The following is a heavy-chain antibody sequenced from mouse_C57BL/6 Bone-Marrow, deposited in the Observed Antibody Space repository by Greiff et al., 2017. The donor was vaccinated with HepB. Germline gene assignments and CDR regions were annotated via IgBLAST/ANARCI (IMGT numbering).Heavy chain of an antibody. CDR2: IDPSDSYT. CDR1: GYTFTSYW. Sequence: QVQLQQPGAELVRPGTSVKLSCKASGYTFTSYWMHWVKQRPGQGLEWIGVIDPSDSYTNYNQKFKGKATLTVDTSSSPAYMQLSSLTSEDSAVYYCAIGALYYGYDGGYAMDYWGQGTSVTVSS. D-gene: IGHD2-2*01. J-gene: IGHJ4*01. V-gene: IGHV1-59*01. CDR3: AIGALYYGYDGGYAMDY.